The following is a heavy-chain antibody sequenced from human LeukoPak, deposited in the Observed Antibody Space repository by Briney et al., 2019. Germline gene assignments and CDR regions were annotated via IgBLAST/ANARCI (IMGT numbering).Heavy chain of an antibody. CDR1: GXTFSSYG. Sequence: GRSLRLSCAASGXTFSSYGMHWVRQAPGKGLEWVAVISYDGSNKYYADSVKGRFTISRDNSRNTLYLQMNSLRAEDTAVYYCAKRVVMGRFGEGYGMDVWGQGTTVTVSS. D-gene: IGHD3-10*01. CDR2: ISYDGSNK. V-gene: IGHV3-30*18. J-gene: IGHJ6*02. CDR3: AKRVVMGRFGEGYGMDV.